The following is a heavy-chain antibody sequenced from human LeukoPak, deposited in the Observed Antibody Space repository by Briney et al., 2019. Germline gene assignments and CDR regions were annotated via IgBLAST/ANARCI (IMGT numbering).Heavy chain of an antibody. CDR1: GFTFSSCS. D-gene: IGHD3-3*01. Sequence: PGGSLRLSCAASGFTFSSCSMNWVRQAPGKGLEWVSSSSSSSSYIYYADSVKGRFTISRDNAKNSLYLQMNSLRAEDTAVYYCARDGVFGVVQFDYWGQGTLVTVSS. J-gene: IGHJ4*02. CDR3: ARDGVFGVVQFDY. CDR2: SSSSSSYI. V-gene: IGHV3-21*01.